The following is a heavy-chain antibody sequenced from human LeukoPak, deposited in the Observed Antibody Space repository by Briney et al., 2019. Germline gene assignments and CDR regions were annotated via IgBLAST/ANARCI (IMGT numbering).Heavy chain of an antibody. CDR1: RYIFTDYY. J-gene: IGHJ3*01. V-gene: IGHV1-2*02. CDR2: INPKSGET. Sequence: GASVKVSCKASRYIFTDYYMHWVRQAPGQGLEWMGWINPKSGETRYEQNFQGRVTMTRDTSITTAYMELSRLRSDDTAVYYCAREAGDNTYNVWGQGTMVTVSS. CDR3: AREAGDNTYNV. D-gene: IGHD7-27*01.